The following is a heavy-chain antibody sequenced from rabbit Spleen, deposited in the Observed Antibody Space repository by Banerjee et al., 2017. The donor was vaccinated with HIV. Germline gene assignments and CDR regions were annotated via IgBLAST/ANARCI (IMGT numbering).Heavy chain of an antibody. Sequence: QEQLVESGGGLVQPEGSLTLTCTASGVSFSDNSYMCWVRQAPGKGLEWVVCIDAGSSGFTYFASWAKGRFTISKTASTTVTLQMTSLTAADTATYFCARDSSSSFSSYGMDLWGPGTLVTVS. D-gene: IGHD1-1*01. CDR2: IDAGSSGFT. CDR1: GVSFSDNSY. CDR3: ARDSSSSFSSYGMDL. J-gene: IGHJ6*01. V-gene: IGHV1S45*01.